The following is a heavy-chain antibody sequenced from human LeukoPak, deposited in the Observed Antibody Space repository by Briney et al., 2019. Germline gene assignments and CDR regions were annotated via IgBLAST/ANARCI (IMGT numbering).Heavy chain of an antibody. CDR1: GGSVRSSY. J-gene: IGHJ4*02. CDR2: IYHSGDN. D-gene: IGHD3-22*01. CDR3: SKHNGDYCPDY. V-gene: IGHV4-59*02. Sequence: SETLSLTCTVSGGSVRSSYWSWIRQPPGRELEYIGFIYHSGDNKYNPSLSSRVTLSLDTSKNQFSLNLSSVTAADSAVYYCSKHNGDYCPDYWGQGTLVTVSS.